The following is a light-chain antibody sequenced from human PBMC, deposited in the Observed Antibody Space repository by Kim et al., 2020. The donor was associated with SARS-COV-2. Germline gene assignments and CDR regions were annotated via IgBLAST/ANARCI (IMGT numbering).Light chain of an antibody. V-gene: IGLV1-44*01. J-gene: IGLJ2*01. CDR2: SNN. Sequence: GQWLIITDSRTSSDIRSKTVNWYQQLPGPAPTLLIYSNNHRPSGVRDRFSGSKSGTSASLAISGIQSEDEADDYCASWDDSLNGVVFGGGTQLTVL. CDR1: SSDIRSKT. CDR3: ASWDDSLNGVV.